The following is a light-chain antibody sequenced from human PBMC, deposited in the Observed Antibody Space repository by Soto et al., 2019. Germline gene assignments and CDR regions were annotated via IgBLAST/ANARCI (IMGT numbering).Light chain of an antibody. CDR3: QKLNSYPPWT. Sequence: IQLTQSPSSLSASVGDRVTITCRASQGIISNLAWYQQKPGRAPKLLIFGASTLQSGVPSRFSGSGSGTDFTLTISSLQPEDFATYFCQKLNSYPPWTFGQGTKLEIK. CDR1: QGIISN. V-gene: IGKV1-9*01. CDR2: GAS. J-gene: IGKJ1*01.